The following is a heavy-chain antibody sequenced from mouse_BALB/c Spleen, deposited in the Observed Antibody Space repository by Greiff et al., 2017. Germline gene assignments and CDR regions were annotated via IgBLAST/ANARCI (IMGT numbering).Heavy chain of an antibody. Sequence: EVMLVESGGGLVQPGGSLKLSCAASGFTFSSYTMSRVRQTPEKRLEWVAYISNGGGSTYYPDTVNGRFTISRDNAKNTLYLQMSSLKSEDTAMYYCARHYYGSSYRYFDVWGAGTTVTVSS. J-gene: IGHJ1*01. CDR1: GFTFSSYT. D-gene: IGHD1-1*01. CDR3: ARHYYGSSYRYFDV. V-gene: IGHV5-12-2*01. CDR2: ISNGGGST.